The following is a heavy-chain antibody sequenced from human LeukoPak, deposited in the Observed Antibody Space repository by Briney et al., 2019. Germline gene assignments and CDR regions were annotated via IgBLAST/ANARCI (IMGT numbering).Heavy chain of an antibody. CDR1: GYIFTNYW. D-gene: IGHD3-10*01. Sequence: PGESLKISCQVSGYIFTNYWIGWVRQMPGKGLESMGLIYPADSDTTYGPSFQGQVTISADKSISTVSLQWSGLKASDTAIYYCARQSRDGSKTRGYYLDYWGQGALVTVSS. CDR2: IYPADSDT. CDR3: ARQSRDGSKTRGYYLDY. J-gene: IGHJ4*02. V-gene: IGHV5-51*01.